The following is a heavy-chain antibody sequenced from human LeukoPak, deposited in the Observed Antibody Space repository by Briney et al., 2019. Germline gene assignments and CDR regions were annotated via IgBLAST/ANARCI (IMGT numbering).Heavy chain of an antibody. V-gene: IGHV3-43*02. CDR1: GFTFHDYA. CDR2: INGDGGKT. CDR3: AKGMYYYDGSGYASAIDY. D-gene: IGHD3-22*01. Sequence: GGSLRLSCAASGFTFHDYAMHWVRQAPGKGLEWVSLINGDGGKTYYGDSGKGRFTISRDNSKNSLYLQMNSLRTEDTAFYYCAKGMYYYDGSGYASAIDYWGQGTLVTVSS. J-gene: IGHJ4*02.